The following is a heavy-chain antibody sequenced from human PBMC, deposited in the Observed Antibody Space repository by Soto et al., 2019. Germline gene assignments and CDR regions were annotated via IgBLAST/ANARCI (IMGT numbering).Heavy chain of an antibody. J-gene: IGHJ4*02. V-gene: IGHV3-21*01. D-gene: IGHD5-18*01. CDR3: ARKGGIDYGVRETAMVHPFDY. Sequence: GSLSLSRAPSRCAFHSYPRRSPRKRSGKGLEWVSSISSSSSYIYYADSVKGRFTISRDNAKNSLYLQMNSLRAEDTAVYYCARKGGIDYGVRETAMVHPFDYWGQGP. CDR1: RCAFHSYP. CDR2: ISSSSSYI.